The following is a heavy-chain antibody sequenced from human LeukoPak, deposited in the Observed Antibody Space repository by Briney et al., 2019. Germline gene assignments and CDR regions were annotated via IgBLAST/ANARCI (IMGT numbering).Heavy chain of an antibody. CDR1: GYTFTGYY. J-gene: IGHJ3*02. CDR2: INPNSGGT. D-gene: IGHD2-21*01. Sequence: GASVKVSCKASGYTFTGYYMHWVRQAPGQGLEWMGWINPNSGGTNYAQKFQGRVTMTRDTSISTAYMELSRLRSDDTAVYYCARDPKGDCGGDRCDYAFDIWGQGTMVTVSS. V-gene: IGHV1-2*02. CDR3: ARDPKGDCGGDRCDYAFDI.